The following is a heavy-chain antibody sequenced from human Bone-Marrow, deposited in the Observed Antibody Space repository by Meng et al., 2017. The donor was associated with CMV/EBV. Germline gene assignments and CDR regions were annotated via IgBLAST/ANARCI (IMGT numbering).Heavy chain of an antibody. CDR2: IIPIFGTA. D-gene: IGHD5-18*01. Sequence: SVKVSCKASGGTFSSYAISWVRQAPGQGLEWMGGIIPIFGTANYAQKFQGRVTITTDESTSTAYMELSSLRSEDTAVYYCAISSKPLQLWFSHFDYWGQGTLVTVSS. J-gene: IGHJ4*02. V-gene: IGHV1-69*05. CDR3: AISSKPLQLWFSHFDY. CDR1: GGTFSSYA.